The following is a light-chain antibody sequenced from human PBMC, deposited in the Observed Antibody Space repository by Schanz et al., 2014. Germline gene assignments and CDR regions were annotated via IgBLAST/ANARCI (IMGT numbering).Light chain of an antibody. V-gene: IGLV2-14*03. CDR1: SSDVGGYNY. Sequence: QSALTQPASVSGSPGQSITISCTGSSSDVGGYNYVSWYQHHPGKAPKLMIYNGSNRPSGVSNRFSGSRTGNTASLTISGLQAEDEADYYCSSYTSSSTLGVFGGGTKLTVL. CDR2: NGS. J-gene: IGLJ2*01. CDR3: SSYTSSSTLGV.